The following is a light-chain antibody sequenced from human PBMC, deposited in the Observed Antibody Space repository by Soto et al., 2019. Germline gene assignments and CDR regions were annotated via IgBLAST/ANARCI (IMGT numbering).Light chain of an antibody. J-gene: IGKJ1*01. Sequence: DVVLTQTPLSLPVTLGQPASISCRSSQSLVYSDGNTYLSWFQQRPGQPPRLLIYRVSNRFSGVTDRFSGSGAGTDFTLKISRVEAEDVGVYYCMQFAHFPRTFGQGTKVEIK. CDR2: RVS. CDR3: MQFAHFPRT. V-gene: IGKV2-24*01. CDR1: QSLVYSDGNTY.